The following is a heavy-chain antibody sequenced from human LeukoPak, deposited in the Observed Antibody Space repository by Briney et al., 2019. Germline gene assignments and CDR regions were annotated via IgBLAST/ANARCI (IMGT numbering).Heavy chain of an antibody. CDR3: AREEWSSGSYWPGPW. J-gene: IGHJ4*02. D-gene: IGHD1-26*01. CDR2: IIPIFGTA. V-gene: IGHV1-69*13. CDR1: GGTFSSYA. Sequence: GASVKVSCKASGGTFSSYAISWVRQAPGQGLEWMGGIIPIFGTANYAQKFQGRVTITADESTSTAYMELSSLRSEDTAVYYCAREEWSSGSYWPGPWWGQGTLVTVSS.